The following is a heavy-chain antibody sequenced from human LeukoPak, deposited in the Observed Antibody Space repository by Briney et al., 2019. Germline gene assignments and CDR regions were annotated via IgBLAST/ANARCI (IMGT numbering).Heavy chain of an antibody. D-gene: IGHD1-1*01. J-gene: IGHJ4*02. CDR1: GFTFSRSW. V-gene: IGHV3-7*01. CDR3: ARDAGWNRFDY. Sequence: GGSLRLSCAASGFTFSRSWMSWVRQAPGKGLEWLANIKEDGSEKNYVDSVKGRFTISRDNTKNSLFLQMNSLRVEDTAVYYCARDAGWNRFDYWGQGTLVTVSS. CDR2: IKEDGSEK.